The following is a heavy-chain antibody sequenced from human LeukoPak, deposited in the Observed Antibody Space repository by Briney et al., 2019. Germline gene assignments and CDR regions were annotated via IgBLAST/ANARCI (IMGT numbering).Heavy chain of an antibody. V-gene: IGHV4-59*01. CDR3: ARRGRAGGYYDY. J-gene: IGHJ4*02. Sequence: SETLSLTCTVSGGSISSYYWSWIRQPPGKGLERIGYIYYSGSTNYNPSLKSRVTISVDTSKNQFSLKLSSVTAADSAVYYCARRGRAGGYYDYWGQGTLVTVSS. CDR1: GGSISSYY. D-gene: IGHD3-22*01. CDR2: IYYSGST.